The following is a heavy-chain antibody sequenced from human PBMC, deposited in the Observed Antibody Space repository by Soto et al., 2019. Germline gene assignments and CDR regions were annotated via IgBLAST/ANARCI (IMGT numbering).Heavy chain of an antibody. CDR1: GFTFSSYW. CDR3: VRTSLVVAAATREDY. Sequence: GGSLRLSCAASGFTFSSYWMHWVRQAPGKGLVWVSRINSDGSSTSYADSVKGRFTISRDNAKNTLYLQMNSLRAEDTAVYYCVRTSLVVAAATREDYWGQGTLVTVS. J-gene: IGHJ4*02. D-gene: IGHD2-15*01. V-gene: IGHV3-74*01. CDR2: INSDGSST.